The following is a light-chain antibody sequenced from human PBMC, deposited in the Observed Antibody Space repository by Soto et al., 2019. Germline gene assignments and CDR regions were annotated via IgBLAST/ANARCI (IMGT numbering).Light chain of an antibody. Sequence: EIVLTQSPGTLSLSPGERATLSCRASQSVTSNYLAWYQQKPGQAPRLLIYGASSRATGIPDRISGSGSGTDFTLTINRLASEDFAVYYCQQYGNSPWTFGRGTKVEIK. V-gene: IGKV3-20*01. J-gene: IGKJ1*01. CDR1: QSVTSNY. CDR3: QQYGNSPWT. CDR2: GAS.